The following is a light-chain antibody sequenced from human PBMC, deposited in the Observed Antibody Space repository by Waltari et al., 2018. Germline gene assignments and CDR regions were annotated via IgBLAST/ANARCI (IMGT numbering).Light chain of an antibody. V-gene: IGKV4-1*01. CDR1: QSVLYSSNNKNY. Sequence: DIVMTQSPDSLAVSLGERATMNCKSSQSVLYSSNNKNYLAWYQQKQGQPPKLLIYWASTRESGVPDRFSGSGSGTDFTLTISSLQAEDVAVYYCQQYYSTPLTFGQGTKVEIK. J-gene: IGKJ1*01. CDR2: WAS. CDR3: QQYYSTPLT.